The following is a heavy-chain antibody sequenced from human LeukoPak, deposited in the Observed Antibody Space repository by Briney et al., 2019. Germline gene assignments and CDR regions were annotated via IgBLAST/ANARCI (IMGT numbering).Heavy chain of an antibody. D-gene: IGHD6-6*01. CDR1: GGSFSGYY. Sequence: SETLSLTCVVYGGSFSGYYWSWIRQPPGKGLEWIGEIDQSGTTNYNPSLKSRVTISIDTSKKQFSLTLTSMTAADTAVYYCAREYSSSPLDYWGQGTLLTVSS. V-gene: IGHV4-34*01. J-gene: IGHJ4*02. CDR3: AREYSSSPLDY. CDR2: IDQSGTT.